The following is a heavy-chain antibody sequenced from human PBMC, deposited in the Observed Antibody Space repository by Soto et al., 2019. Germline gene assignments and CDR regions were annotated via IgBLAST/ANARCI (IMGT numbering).Heavy chain of an antibody. CDR3: ARDAEAGSGWYRFGY. V-gene: IGHV1-69*13. J-gene: IGHJ4*02. CDR2: IIPIFGTA. CDR1: GYTYTSYG. Sequence: ASVKVSCKASGYTYTSYGISWVRHAPGQGLEWMGGIIPIFGTANYAQKFQGRVTITADESTSTAYMELSSLRSEDTAVYYCARDAEAGSGWYRFGYWGQGTLVTVSS. D-gene: IGHD6-19*01.